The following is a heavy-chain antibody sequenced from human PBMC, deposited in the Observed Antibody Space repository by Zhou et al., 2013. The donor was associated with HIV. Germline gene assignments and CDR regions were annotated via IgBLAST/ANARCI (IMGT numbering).Heavy chain of an antibody. J-gene: IGHJ4*02. CDR3: ARGGVDYTNNGLDY. V-gene: IGHV1-69*06. D-gene: IGHD4-4*01. CDR2: FIPIFGTA. Sequence: QVQLVQSGAEVKKPGASVKVSCKASGYTFTGYYVHWVRQAPGQGLEWMGGFIPIFGTANYAQNFQGRVTITSDKFASTAYMELSSLRSEDTAVYYCARGGVDYTNNGLDYWGQGTLVTVSS. CDR1: GYTFTGYY.